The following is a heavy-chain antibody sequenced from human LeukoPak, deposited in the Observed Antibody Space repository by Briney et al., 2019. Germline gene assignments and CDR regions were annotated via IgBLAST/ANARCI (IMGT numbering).Heavy chain of an antibody. D-gene: IGHD2-2*02. CDR1: GYTFTGYY. V-gene: IGHV1-2*02. Sequence: ASVKVSFKASGYTFTGYYMHWVRQAPGQGLEWMGWINPNSGGTNYAQKSQDRVTMTRDTSISTAYMELSRLRSDDTAVYYCARAGRAFIVVVPAAIRYWGQGTLVTVSS. CDR3: ARAGRAFIVVVPAAIRY. CDR2: INPNSGGT. J-gene: IGHJ4*02.